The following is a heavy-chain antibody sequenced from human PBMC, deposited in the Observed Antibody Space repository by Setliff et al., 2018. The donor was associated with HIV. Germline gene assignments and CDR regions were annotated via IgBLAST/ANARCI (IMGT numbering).Heavy chain of an antibody. CDR3: ARHGGITGTTDAFDI. J-gene: IGHJ3*02. V-gene: IGHV4-38-2*01. CDR1: TYSISSGYY. D-gene: IGHD1-7*01. CDR2: IYHSGST. Sequence: PSETLSLTCAVSTYSISSGYYWGWIRQPPGKGLEWIGSIYHSGSTYYNPSLKSRVTISVDTSKNQFSLKLGSVTAADTAAYYCARHGGITGTTDAFDIWGQGTMVTVSS.